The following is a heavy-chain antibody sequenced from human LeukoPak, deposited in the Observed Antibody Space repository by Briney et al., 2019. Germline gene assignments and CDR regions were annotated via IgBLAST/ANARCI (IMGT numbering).Heavy chain of an antibody. CDR2: ISAYNGNR. J-gene: IGHJ3*02. CDR3: ARDRYYNILTGFRRSDGFDI. Sequence: GASVKVSCKASGYTFTSYGISWVRQAPGQGLEWMGWISAYNGNRNYVQKLQGRVTMTTDTSTNTAYMELRSLRSDDTAVYYCARDRYYNILTGFRRSDGFDIWGQGTMVTVSS. V-gene: IGHV1-18*01. D-gene: IGHD3-9*01. CDR1: GYTFTSYG.